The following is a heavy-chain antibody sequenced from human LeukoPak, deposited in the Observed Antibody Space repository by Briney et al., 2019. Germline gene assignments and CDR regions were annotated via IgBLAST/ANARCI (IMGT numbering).Heavy chain of an antibody. D-gene: IGHD1-1*01. CDR1: GFTLSSYS. J-gene: IGHJ3*02. Sequence: GGSLRLSCAASGFTLSSYSMNWVRQAPGKGLEWVSSISCSSSYIFYADSVRGRFTIFKANDKHSLYMLMTSLRAEATVFYYCASNEGFRDAFDIWGQGTMVTVSA. CDR3: ASNEGFRDAFDI. V-gene: IGHV3-21*01. CDR2: ISCSSSYI.